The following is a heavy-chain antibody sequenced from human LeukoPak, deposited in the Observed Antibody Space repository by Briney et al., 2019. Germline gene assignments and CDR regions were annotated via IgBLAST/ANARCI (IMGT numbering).Heavy chain of an antibody. CDR3: ARHYIQPPHYFDY. J-gene: IGHJ4*02. D-gene: IGHD2-2*01. V-gene: IGHV4-61*05. CDR2: IYYTGST. Sequence: PSETLSLTCTVSGGTISSSSYYWGWIRQPPGKGLEWIAFIYYTGSTHYNPSLKSRVTVSVDTSKNQFSLKLSAVTAADTAVYYCARHYIQPPHYFDYWGQGTLLTVSS. CDR1: GGTISSSSYY.